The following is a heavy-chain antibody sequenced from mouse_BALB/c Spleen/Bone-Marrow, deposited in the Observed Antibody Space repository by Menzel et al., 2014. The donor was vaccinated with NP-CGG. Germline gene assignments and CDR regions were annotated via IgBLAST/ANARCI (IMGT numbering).Heavy chain of an antibody. CDR1: GFDFXRYW. D-gene: IGHD1-1*01. CDR2: INPDSSTI. J-gene: IGHJ3*01. Sequence: EVKLMESGGGLVQPGGSLKLSCAASGFDFXRYWMSWVRQAPGKGLEWIGEINPDSSTINYTPSLKDKFIISRDNAKNTLYLQMSKVRSGDTALYYCSRLYYYGNFAYWGQGTLVTVSA. CDR3: SRLYYYGNFAY. V-gene: IGHV4-1*02.